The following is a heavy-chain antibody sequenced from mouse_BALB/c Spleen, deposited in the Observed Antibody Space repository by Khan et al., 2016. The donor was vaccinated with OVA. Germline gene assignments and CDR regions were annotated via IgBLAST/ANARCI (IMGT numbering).Heavy chain of an antibody. CDR3: ARGGLLRLPYYFDY. CDR2: ISSGGST. D-gene: IGHD1-2*01. J-gene: IGHJ2*01. V-gene: IGHV5-6-5*01. CDR1: GFTFSSYA. Sequence: EVELVESGGGLVKPGGSLKLSCAASGFTFSSYAMSWVRQTPEKRLEWVASISSGGSTYYPDSGKGRFTISRDNDRNILYRQMSRLRSEATAIYYCARGGLLRLPYYFDYWAQGTTLTVSS.